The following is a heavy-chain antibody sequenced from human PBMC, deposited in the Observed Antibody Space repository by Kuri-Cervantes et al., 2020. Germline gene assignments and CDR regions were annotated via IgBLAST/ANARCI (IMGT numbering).Heavy chain of an antibody. CDR1: GFTFSSYS. D-gene: IGHD5-18*01. J-gene: IGHJ4*02. CDR2: ISSSSSTI. V-gene: IGHV3-48*04. CDR3: ARAGQVDSYLTRFDY. Sequence: ETLSLTCAASGFTFSSYSMNWVRQAPGKGLEWVSYISSSSSTIYYADSVKGRFTISRDNAKTSLYLQMNSLRAEDTAVYYCARAGQVDSYLTRFDYWGQGTLVTVSS.